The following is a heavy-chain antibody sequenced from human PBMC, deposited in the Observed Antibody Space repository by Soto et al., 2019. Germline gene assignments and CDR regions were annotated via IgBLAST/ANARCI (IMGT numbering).Heavy chain of an antibody. CDR3: ARTPDI. V-gene: IGHV4-30-2*01. CDR2: IYYGST. Sequence: TLSLTCAVSGGSISSGGYSWSWIRRPPGKGLEWIGYIYYGSTYYNPSLKSRVTISVDRSKNQFSLKLSSVTAADTAVYYCARTPDIWGQGTMVTVSS. CDR1: GGSISSGGYS. J-gene: IGHJ3*02.